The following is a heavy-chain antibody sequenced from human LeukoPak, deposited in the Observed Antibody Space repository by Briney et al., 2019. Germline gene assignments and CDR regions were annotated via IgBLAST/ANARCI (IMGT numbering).Heavy chain of an antibody. V-gene: IGHV1-2*02. J-gene: IGHJ4*02. CDR2: INPNSGVT. D-gene: IGHD5-18*01. CDR3: ARGTGEGYTYGRYDY. CDR1: RYTFTGYY. Sequence: ASVKVSCEASRYTFTGYYMHWVRQAPGQGLGWMGWINPNSGVTDYAQNFQGRVTMTRDTSISTAYVELSRLRSDDTAVYYCARGTGEGYTYGRYDYWGQGTLVTVSS.